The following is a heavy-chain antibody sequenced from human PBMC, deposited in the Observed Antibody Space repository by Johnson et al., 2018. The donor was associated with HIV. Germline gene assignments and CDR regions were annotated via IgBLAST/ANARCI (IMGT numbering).Heavy chain of an antibody. CDR2: ISYDGSNK. J-gene: IGHJ3*02. CDR1: GFTFGDYV. CDR3: ATGYCSGGSCPRDAFDI. V-gene: IGHV3-30-3*01. D-gene: IGHD2-15*01. Sequence: VQLVESGGGLVKPGGSLRLSCAASGFTFGDYVMSWVRQAPGKGLEWVAVISYDGSNKYYADSMKGRFTISRDNSKNTLYPQMNSLRAEDTAVYYCATGYCSGGSCPRDAFDIWGQGTMVTVSS.